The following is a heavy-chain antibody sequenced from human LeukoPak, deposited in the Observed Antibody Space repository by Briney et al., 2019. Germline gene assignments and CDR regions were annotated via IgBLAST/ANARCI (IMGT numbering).Heavy chain of an antibody. V-gene: IGHV4-4*07. J-gene: IGHJ6*03. CDR3: ASLLGVYNFYMDV. Sequence: TPSETLSLTCTVSGGSISAYYWSWIRQPAGKGLEWIGRIYTSGNNNYNPSLKSRVTMSIDTSKNQFSLKLSSVTAADTAVYYCASLLGVYNFYMDVWGKGTTVTISS. D-gene: IGHD3-16*01. CDR2: IYTSGNN. CDR1: GGSISAYY.